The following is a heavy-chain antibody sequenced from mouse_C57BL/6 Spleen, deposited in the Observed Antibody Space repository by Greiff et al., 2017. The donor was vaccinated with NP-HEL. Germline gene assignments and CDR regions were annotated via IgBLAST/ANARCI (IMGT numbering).Heavy chain of an antibody. CDR1: GYAFSSSW. CDR2: IYPGDGDT. Sequence: QVQLQQSGPELVKPGASVKISCKASGYAFSSSWMNWVKQRPGKGLEWIGRIYPGDGDTNYNGKFKGKATLTADKSSSTAYMQLSSLTSEDSAFYFNERNYDGYYYVFAYWGQGTLVTVSA. CDR3: ERNYDGYYYVFAY. D-gene: IGHD2-3*01. J-gene: IGHJ3*01. V-gene: IGHV1-82*01.